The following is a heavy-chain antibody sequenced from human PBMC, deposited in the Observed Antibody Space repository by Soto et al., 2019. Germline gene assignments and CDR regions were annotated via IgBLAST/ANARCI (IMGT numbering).Heavy chain of an antibody. D-gene: IGHD4-17*01. J-gene: IGHJ4*02. CDR3: ARPSYSDSRGEKTTPNLGDY. Sequence: SETLSLSCAVYGGSFSGYYWSWIRQPPGKGLEWIGEINHSGSTNYNPSLKSRVTISVDTSKNQFSLKLSSVTAADTAVYYCARPSYSDSRGEKTTPNLGDYSGQGTLVTVSS. CDR1: GGSFSGYY. CDR2: INHSGST. V-gene: IGHV4-34*01.